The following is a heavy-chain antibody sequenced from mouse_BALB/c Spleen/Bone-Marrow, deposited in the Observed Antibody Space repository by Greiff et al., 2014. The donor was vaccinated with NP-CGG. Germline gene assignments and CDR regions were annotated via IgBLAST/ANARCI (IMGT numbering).Heavy chain of an antibody. Sequence: VQLQQSGAELVKPGPSVKLSCTASGFNIKDTYMHWVKQRPEQGLEWIGRIDPANGNTKYDPKFQGKATITADTSSNTAYLQLSSLTSEDTAVYYCAPYYYGSSQFAYWGQGTLVTVSA. D-gene: IGHD1-1*01. CDR2: IDPANGNT. CDR3: APYYYGSSQFAY. CDR1: GFNIKDTY. V-gene: IGHV14-3*02. J-gene: IGHJ3*01.